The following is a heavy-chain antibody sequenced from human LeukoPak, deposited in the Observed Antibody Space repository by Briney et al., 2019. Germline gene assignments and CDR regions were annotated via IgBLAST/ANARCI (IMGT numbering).Heavy chain of an antibody. Sequence: ASVKVSCKASGYTFTSYGISWVRQAPGQGLEWMGWISAYNGNTNYAQKLQGRVTMTTDTSTSTAYMELRSLRSDDTAVYYCARGGFSGSYLDDAFDIWGQGTMVTASS. J-gene: IGHJ3*02. CDR2: ISAYNGNT. V-gene: IGHV1-18*01. CDR1: GYTFTSYG. CDR3: ARGGFSGSYLDDAFDI. D-gene: IGHD1-26*01.